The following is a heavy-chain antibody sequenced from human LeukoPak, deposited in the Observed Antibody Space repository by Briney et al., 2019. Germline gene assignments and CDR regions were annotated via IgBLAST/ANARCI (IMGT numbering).Heavy chain of an antibody. J-gene: IGHJ5*02. D-gene: IGHD3-10*01. CDR3: ARDDGITMVRGVYNWFDP. CDR2: IYHSGST. Sequence: SETLSLTCTVSGYSISSGYYWGWIRQPPGKGLEWIGSIYHSGSTYYNPSLKSRVTISVDTSKNQFSLKLSSVTAADTAVYYCARDDGITMVRGVYNWFDPWGQGTLVTVSS. V-gene: IGHV4-38-2*02. CDR1: GYSISSGYY.